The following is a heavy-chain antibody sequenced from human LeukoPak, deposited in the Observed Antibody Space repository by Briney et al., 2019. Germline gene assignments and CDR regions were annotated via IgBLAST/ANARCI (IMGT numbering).Heavy chain of an antibody. D-gene: IGHD5-18*01. Sequence: SVKVSCKASGGTFSSYAISWVRQAPGQGLEWMGGIIPIFGTANYAQKFQGRVTITADKSTSTAYMELSSLRSEDTAVYYCARDVDTAMVSEDYWGQGTLVIVSS. V-gene: IGHV1-69*06. CDR2: IIPIFGTA. CDR3: ARDVDTAMVSEDY. CDR1: GGTFSSYA. J-gene: IGHJ4*02.